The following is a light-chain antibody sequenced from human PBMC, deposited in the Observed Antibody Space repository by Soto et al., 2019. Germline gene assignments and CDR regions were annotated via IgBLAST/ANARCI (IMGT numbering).Light chain of an antibody. CDR1: QSVSSN. J-gene: IGKJ2*01. CDR3: QQYNSWPPYT. Sequence: VVTQSPATGSVSLGERATLSCRASQSVSSNLSWYQQKPGQAPRLLIYGASTRATGTPARFSGSGSGTEFTLTISSLQSEDFAVYYCQQYNSWPPYTFGQGTKVDIK. V-gene: IGKV3-15*01. CDR2: GAS.